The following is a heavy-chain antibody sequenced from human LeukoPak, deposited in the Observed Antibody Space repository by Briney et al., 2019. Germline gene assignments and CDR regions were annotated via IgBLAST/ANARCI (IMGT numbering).Heavy chain of an antibody. V-gene: IGHV4-34*01. CDR2: INHSGNT. Sequence: LEWIGEINHSGNTNYNPSLKSRVTISVDTSKNQFSLKLNSVTAADTAVYYCARGRDGYKNYWGQGTLVTASS. CDR3: ARGRDGYKNY. J-gene: IGHJ4*02. D-gene: IGHD5-24*01.